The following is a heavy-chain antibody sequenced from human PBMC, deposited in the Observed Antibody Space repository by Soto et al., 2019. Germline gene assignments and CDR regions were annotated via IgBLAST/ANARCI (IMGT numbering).Heavy chain of an antibody. CDR3: AREVVVAATLYYYYYYMDV. V-gene: IGHV3-21*01. J-gene: IGHJ6*03. Sequence: GGSLRLSCAASGFTFSSHSMNWVRQAPGKGLEWVSSISSSSSYIYYADSVKGRFTISRDNAKNSLYLQMNSLRAEDTAVYYCAREVVVAATLYYYYYYMDVWGKGTTVTVSS. CDR1: GFTFSSHS. D-gene: IGHD2-15*01. CDR2: ISSSSSYI.